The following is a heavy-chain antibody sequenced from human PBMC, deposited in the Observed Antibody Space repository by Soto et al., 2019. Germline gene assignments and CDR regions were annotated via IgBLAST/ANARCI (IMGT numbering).Heavy chain of an antibody. CDR3: TSRLGYCSSTSCHDY. V-gene: IGHV3-73*01. CDR1: GFTFSGSA. J-gene: IGHJ4*02. Sequence: PGGSLRLSCAASGFTFSGSAMHWVRQASGKGLEWVGRIRSKANSYATAYAASVKGRFTISRDDSKNTAYLQMNSLKTEDTAVYYCTSRLGYCSSTSCHDYWGQGTLVTVSS. CDR2: IRSKANSYAT. D-gene: IGHD2-2*01.